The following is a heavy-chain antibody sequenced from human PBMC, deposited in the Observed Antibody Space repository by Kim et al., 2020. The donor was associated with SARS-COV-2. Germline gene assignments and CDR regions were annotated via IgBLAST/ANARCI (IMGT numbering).Heavy chain of an antibody. J-gene: IGHJ4*02. V-gene: IGHV3-7*03. Sequence: GGSLRLSCAASGFTFSSYWMSWVRQAPGKGLEWVANIKQDGSEKYYVDSVKGRFTISRDNAKNSLYLQMNSLRAEDTAVYYCAKRTRAGYDFLSGYTRVFDYWGQGTLVTVSS. CDR1: GFTFSSYW. D-gene: IGHD3-3*01. CDR3: AKRTRAGYDFLSGYTRVFDY. CDR2: IKQDGSEK.